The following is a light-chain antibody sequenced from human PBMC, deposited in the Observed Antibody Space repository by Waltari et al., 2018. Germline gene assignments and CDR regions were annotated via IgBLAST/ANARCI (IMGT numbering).Light chain of an antibody. V-gene: IGLV2-11*01. CDR1: SSDVGGYNY. CDR2: DVS. Sequence: QSALTQPRSVSGSPGQSVTISCTGTSSDVGGYNYVSWYQQHPGKAPKLMIYDVSKRPSGVPDRFSGSKSGNTASLTISGLQAEDEADYYCCSYAGSYTWLFGGLTKLTVL. CDR3: CSYAGSYTWL. J-gene: IGLJ3*02.